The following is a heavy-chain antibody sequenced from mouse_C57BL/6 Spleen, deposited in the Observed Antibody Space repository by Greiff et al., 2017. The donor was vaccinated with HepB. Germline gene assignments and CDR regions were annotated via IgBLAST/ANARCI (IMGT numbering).Heavy chain of an antibody. CDR3: ARTSLGRGFAY. CDR1: GYSITSGYD. D-gene: IGHD4-1*01. CDR2: ISYSGST. V-gene: IGHV3-1*01. Sequence: EVHLVESGPGMVKPSQSLSLTCTVTGYSITSGYDWHWIRHFPGNKLEWMGYISYSGSTNYNPSLKSRISITHDTSKNHFFLKLNSVTTEDTATYYCARTSLGRGFAYWGQGTLVTVSA. J-gene: IGHJ3*01.